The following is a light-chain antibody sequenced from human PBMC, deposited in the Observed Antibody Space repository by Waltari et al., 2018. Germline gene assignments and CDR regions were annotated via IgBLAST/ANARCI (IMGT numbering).Light chain of an antibody. V-gene: IGKV1-17*03. Sequence: DIQMTQSPSAMSASVGDRVTITCRASQGISNYLAWFQQKPGEVPKRIIYAASSLQSGVPSRFSGSGSGTEFTLTISSLQPEDFATYYCLQHNSFPITFGQGTRLDIK. CDR2: AAS. CDR3: LQHNSFPIT. J-gene: IGKJ5*01. CDR1: QGISNY.